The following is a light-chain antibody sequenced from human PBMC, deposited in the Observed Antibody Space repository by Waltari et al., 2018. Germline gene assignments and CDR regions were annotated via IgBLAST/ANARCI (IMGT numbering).Light chain of an antibody. V-gene: IGLV2-14*03. J-gene: IGLJ2*01. CDR2: DVS. CDR3: NSYTATNILV. Sequence: QSALTQPASVSGSPGQSITISCTGTSSDVGAYYHVSWYHQRPGKAPKPMIYDVSSRPSGCSSLFSGSKSGNTASLTISGLQPADEADYYCNSYTATNILVFGGWTNVTVL. CDR1: SSDVGAYYH.